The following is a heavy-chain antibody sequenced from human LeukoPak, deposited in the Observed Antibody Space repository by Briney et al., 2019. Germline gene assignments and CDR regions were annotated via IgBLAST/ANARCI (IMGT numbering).Heavy chain of an antibody. D-gene: IGHD6-13*01. CDR2: IYHSGST. Sequence: PSETLSLTCAVSGGSISSSNWWSWVRQPPGKGLEWIGEIYHSGSTNYNPSLKSRVTISVDKSKNQFSLKLSSVTAADTAVYYCARRRAAAGGTWVIDYWGQGTLVTVSS. CDR3: ARRRAAAGGTWVIDY. V-gene: IGHV4-4*02. CDR1: GGSISSSNW. J-gene: IGHJ4*02.